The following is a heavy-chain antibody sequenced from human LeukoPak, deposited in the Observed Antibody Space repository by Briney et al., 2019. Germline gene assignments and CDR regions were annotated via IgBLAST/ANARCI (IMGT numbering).Heavy chain of an antibody. CDR1: GGSISSSTYY. D-gene: IGHD6-19*01. V-gene: IGHV4-39*01. CDR2: IYYSGST. J-gene: IGHJ4*02. Sequence: PSETLSLTCTVSGGSISSSTYYWGWLRQPPGTGLEWIGSIYYSGSTYYNPSLKSRVTISVGTSKNQFSLKLNSVSAADTAVYYCGTVAGTAIDYWGQGTLVTVSS. CDR3: GTVAGTAIDY.